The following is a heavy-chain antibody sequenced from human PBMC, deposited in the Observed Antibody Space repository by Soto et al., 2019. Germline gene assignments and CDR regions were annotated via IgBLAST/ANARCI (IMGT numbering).Heavy chain of an antibody. CDR2: ISSSSSYI. CDR1: GFTFSSYS. J-gene: IGHJ4*02. Sequence: EVQLVESGGGLVKPGGSLRLSCAAPGFTFSSYSMNWVRQAPGRGREGVSSISSSSSYIYYADSVKGRFTISRDNAKNSLYLQMNSLRAEDTAVYYCARDWLGYCSGGSCYPDYWGQGTLVTVSS. D-gene: IGHD2-15*01. V-gene: IGHV3-21*01. CDR3: ARDWLGYCSGGSCYPDY.